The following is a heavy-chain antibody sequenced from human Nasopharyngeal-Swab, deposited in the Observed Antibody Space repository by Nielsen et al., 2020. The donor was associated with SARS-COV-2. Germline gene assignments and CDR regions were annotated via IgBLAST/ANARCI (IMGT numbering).Heavy chain of an antibody. CDR2: INSDGGTT. Sequence: GGSLRLSCAASGFTFSSSWMHWVRQAPGKGLVGVSRINSDGGTTIYADSVKGRFTISRDNAKNTLYLQMNSLRAEDTAVYYCARDYWNKPDYWGQGTLVTVSS. J-gene: IGHJ4*02. D-gene: IGHD1/OR15-1a*01. V-gene: IGHV3-74*01. CDR3: ARDYWNKPDY. CDR1: GFTFSSSW.